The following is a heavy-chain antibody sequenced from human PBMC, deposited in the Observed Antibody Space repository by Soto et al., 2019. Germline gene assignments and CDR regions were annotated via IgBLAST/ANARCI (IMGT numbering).Heavy chain of an antibody. D-gene: IGHD3-22*01. CDR1: GYTFASYA. J-gene: IGHJ4*02. CDR3: ARDRYYDSSGLYYFDY. Sequence: GASVKVSCKASGYTFASYAISWMRQAPGQGLEWMGWISAYNGNTNYAQKLQGRVTMTTDTSTSTAYMELRSLRSDDTAVYYCARDRYYDSSGLYYFDYWGQGTLVTVSS. CDR2: ISAYNGNT. V-gene: IGHV1-18*01.